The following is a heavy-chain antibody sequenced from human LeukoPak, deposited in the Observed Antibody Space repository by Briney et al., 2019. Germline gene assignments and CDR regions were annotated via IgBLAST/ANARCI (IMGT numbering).Heavy chain of an antibody. Sequence: GGSLRLSCAASGFTVSSNYMSWVRQAPGKGLEWVSVIYSGGSTYYADSVKGRFTISRDNPKNTLYLQMDSLRAEDTAVYYCARAEMAIYYFDYWGQGTLVTVSS. V-gene: IGHV3-53*01. D-gene: IGHD5-24*01. CDR2: IYSGGST. CDR3: ARAEMAIYYFDY. CDR1: GFTVSSNY. J-gene: IGHJ4*02.